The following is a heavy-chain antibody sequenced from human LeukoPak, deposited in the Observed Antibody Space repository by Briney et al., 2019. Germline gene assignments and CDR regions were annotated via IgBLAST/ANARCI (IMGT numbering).Heavy chain of an antibody. CDR1: GYSISSGYS. CDR3: ARYTGTNWGYSFDY. CDR2: SHHSGIT. J-gene: IGHJ4*02. V-gene: IGHV4-38-2*01. Sequence: SETLSLTCAVSGYSISSGYSWSWIRQPPGKGLEWIATSHHSGITYYIPSLKSRVTISVDTSRNQFSLKLSSVTAAGTAVYYCARYTGTNWGYSFDYWGQGTLVTVSS. D-gene: IGHD7-27*01.